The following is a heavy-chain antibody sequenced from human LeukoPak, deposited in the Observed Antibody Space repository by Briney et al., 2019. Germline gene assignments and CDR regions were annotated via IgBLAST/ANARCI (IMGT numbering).Heavy chain of an antibody. CDR2: IIPIFGTA. CDR3: ARIHPGGRFGAFDI. Sequence: SVKVSCKASGGTFSSYAISWVRQAPGQGLEWMGGIIPIFGTANYAQKFQGRVTITADESTSTAHMELSSLRSEDTAVYYCARIHPGGRFGAFDIWGQGTMVTVSS. V-gene: IGHV1-69*01. D-gene: IGHD3-16*01. J-gene: IGHJ3*02. CDR1: GGTFSSYA.